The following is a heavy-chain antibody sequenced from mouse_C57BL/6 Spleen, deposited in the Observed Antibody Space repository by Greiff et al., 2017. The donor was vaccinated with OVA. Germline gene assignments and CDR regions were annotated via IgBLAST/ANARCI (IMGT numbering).Heavy chain of an antibody. CDR2: IHPNSGST. Sequence: VQLQESGAELVKPGASVKLSCKASGYTFTSYWMHWMPGQGLEWIGMIHPNSGSTNYNEKFKSKATLTVDKSSSTAYMQLSSLTSEDSAVYYCAREGPYAMDDWGQGTSVTVSS. CDR1: GYTFTSYW. J-gene: IGHJ4*01. CDR3: AREGPYAMDD. D-gene: IGHD3-3*01. V-gene: IGHV1-64*01.